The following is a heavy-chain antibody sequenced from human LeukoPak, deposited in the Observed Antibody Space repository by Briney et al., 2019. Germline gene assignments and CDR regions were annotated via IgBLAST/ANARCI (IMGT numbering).Heavy chain of an antibody. J-gene: IGHJ4*02. CDR1: GGTFSSYA. Sequence: VKVSCKASGGTFSSYAISWVRQAPGQGLEWMGGIIPIFGTANYAQKFQGRVTITTDESTSTAYMELSSLRSEDTAVYYCARVRRGYSYGYNFDYWGQGTLVTVSS. CDR2: IIPIFGTA. V-gene: IGHV1-69*13. D-gene: IGHD5-18*01. CDR3: ARVRRGYSYGYNFDY.